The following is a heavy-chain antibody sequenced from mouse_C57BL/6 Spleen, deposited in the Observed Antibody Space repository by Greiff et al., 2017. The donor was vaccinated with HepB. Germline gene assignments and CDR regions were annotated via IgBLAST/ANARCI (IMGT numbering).Heavy chain of an antibody. CDR3: ARGSYYGWYFDV. CDR1: GYAFTNYL. D-gene: IGHD1-1*01. J-gene: IGHJ1*03. CDR2: INPGSGGT. V-gene: IGHV1-54*01. Sequence: VQLQQSGAELVRPGTSVKVSCKASGYAFTNYLIEWVKQRPGQGLEWIGVINPGSGGTNYNEKFKGKATLIADKSSSTAYMQLSSLTSEDSAVYFCARGSYYGWYFDVWGTGTTVTVSS.